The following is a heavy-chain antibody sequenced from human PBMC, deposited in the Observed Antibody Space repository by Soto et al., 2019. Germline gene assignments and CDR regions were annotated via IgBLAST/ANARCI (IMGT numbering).Heavy chain of an antibody. D-gene: IGHD1-20*01. Sequence: PGGSLRLSCAASGFTFSSYGMHWVRQSPGKGLEWVAVIWYDGSNKYYADSVKGRFTISRDNSKNTLYLQMNSLRAEDTAVYHCACGSSGITGTLIPLDPWGQGTLVTVSS. V-gene: IGHV3-33*01. CDR1: GFTFSSYG. CDR3: ACGSSGITGTLIPLDP. CDR2: IWYDGSNK. J-gene: IGHJ5*02.